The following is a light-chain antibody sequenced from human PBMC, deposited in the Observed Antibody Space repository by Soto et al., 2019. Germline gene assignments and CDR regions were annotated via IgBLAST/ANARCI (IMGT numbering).Light chain of an antibody. CDR1: QSVSSSY. J-gene: IGKJ1*01. CDR2: YAS. V-gene: IGKV3-20*01. CDR3: QQNGALPPT. Sequence: EVALTQSPGTLSLSPGERATLSCRASQSVSSSYLAWYQQKPAQAPRLLIYYASNRATGIPDRFSGSGSGTDFTLTISRLEPEEFAVYYCQQNGALPPTFGQGTKVEIK.